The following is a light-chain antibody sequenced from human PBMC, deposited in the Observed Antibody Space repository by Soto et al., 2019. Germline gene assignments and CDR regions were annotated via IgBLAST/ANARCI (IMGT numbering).Light chain of an antibody. CDR1: QSVADN. V-gene: IGKV3-15*01. CDR3: QQYNNWPIT. CDR2: GAS. J-gene: IGKJ5*01. Sequence: EVVMTQSPAPLSVSPGERVTLSCRSSQSVADNLAWFQQKPGQGPRLLIYGASTRATGIPARFSGSGSETDFTLTISSLRSEDAAVYHCQQYNNWPITFGQGTRLEIK.